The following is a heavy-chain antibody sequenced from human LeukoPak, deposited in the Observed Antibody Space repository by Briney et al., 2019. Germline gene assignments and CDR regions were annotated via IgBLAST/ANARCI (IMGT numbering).Heavy chain of an antibody. J-gene: IGHJ4*02. CDR1: GFTFSNYW. CDR2: INPGGSST. CDR3: ARSNQADDY. D-gene: IGHD1-14*01. V-gene: IGHV3-74*01. Sequence: GGSLRLSCAASGFTFSNYWMHWVRQVPGKGLVWVSRINPGGSSTTYADSVRGRFTISRDNAKNTLYLQMDGLRAEDTGVYYCARSNQADDYWGQGTLVTVSS.